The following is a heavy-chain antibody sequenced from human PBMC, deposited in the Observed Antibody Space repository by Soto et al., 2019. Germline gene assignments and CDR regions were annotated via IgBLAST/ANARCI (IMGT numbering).Heavy chain of an antibody. CDR2: IIPIFGTA. V-gene: IGHV1-69*06. CDR1: GYTFSSYA. J-gene: IGHJ4*02. D-gene: IGHD3-9*01. Sequence: ASVKVSCKASGYTFSSYAISWVRQAPGQGLEWMGGIIPIFGTANYAQKFQGRVTITADKSTSTAYMELSSLRSEDTAVYYCARGDDILTGDALDYWGQGTLVTVSS. CDR3: ARGDDILTGDALDY.